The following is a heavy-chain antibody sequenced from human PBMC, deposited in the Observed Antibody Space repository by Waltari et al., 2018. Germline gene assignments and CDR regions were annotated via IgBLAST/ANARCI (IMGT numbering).Heavy chain of an antibody. Sequence: EVQLVESGGGLVQPGWSLRLSCAASGFTVGSYWMHWVRQSPGKGLVWVSRINTDGSSTSYADSVKVRFTISRDNAKNTLYLQMNSLRAEDTAVYYCASSEVNYYYYMDVWGKGTTVTVSS. J-gene: IGHJ6*03. CDR3: ASSEVNYYYYMDV. V-gene: IGHV3-74*01. CDR1: GFTVGSYW. CDR2: INTDGSST. D-gene: IGHD6-25*01.